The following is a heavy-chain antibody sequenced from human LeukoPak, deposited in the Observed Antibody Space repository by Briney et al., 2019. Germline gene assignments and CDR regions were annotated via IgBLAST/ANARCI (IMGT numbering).Heavy chain of an antibody. Sequence: SETLSLTCTVSGGSISSSSFYWGWIRQPPGKGLEWIGTIYYSGSTFYNPSLKSRVTVSVDTSKNQFSLKLSSLTAADTAVYYCARRVQLWTYPRFDYWGQGTLVTVSS. CDR2: IYYSGST. CDR3: ARRVQLWTYPRFDY. V-gene: IGHV4-39*07. CDR1: GGSISSSSFY. J-gene: IGHJ4*02. D-gene: IGHD5-18*01.